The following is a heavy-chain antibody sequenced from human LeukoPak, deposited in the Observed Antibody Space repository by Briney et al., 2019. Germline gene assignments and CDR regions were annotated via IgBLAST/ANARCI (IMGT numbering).Heavy chain of an antibody. D-gene: IGHD5-18*01. J-gene: IGHJ4*02. CDR1: GFTFDDYA. V-gene: IGHV3-43D*03. Sequence: GGSLRLSCAASGFTFDDYAMHWVRQAPGKGLEWVSLISWDGGSTYYADSVKGRFTISRDNSKNSLYLQMNSLRAEDTALYYCAKAMRGYSYGRFDYWGQGTLVTVSS. CDR2: ISWDGGST. CDR3: AKAMRGYSYGRFDY.